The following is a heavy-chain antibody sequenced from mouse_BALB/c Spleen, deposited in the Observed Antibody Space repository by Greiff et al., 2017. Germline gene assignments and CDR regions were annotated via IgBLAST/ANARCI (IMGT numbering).Heavy chain of an antibody. CDR3: ARDSAYYYGSSWYAMDY. J-gene: IGHJ4*01. CDR2: IDPANGNT. Sequence: VQLQQSGAELVKPGASVKLSCTASGFNIKDTYMHWVKQRPEQGLEWIGRIDPANGNTKYDPKFQGKATITADTSSNTAYLQLSSLTSEDTAVYYWARDSAYYYGSSWYAMDYWGQGTSVTVSS. V-gene: IGHV14-3*02. CDR1: GFNIKDTY. D-gene: IGHD1-1*01.